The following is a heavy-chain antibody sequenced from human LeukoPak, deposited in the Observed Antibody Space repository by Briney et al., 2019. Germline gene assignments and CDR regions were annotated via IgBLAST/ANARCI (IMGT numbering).Heavy chain of an antibody. CDR2: INEDGSEK. CDR1: GFTFTTYW. CDR3: ARLFVYGSGAEAFDY. Sequence: GESLRLSCAASGFTFTTYWMTWVRQAPGKGLEWVANINEDGSEKYYLDSVRGRFTISRDNAKNSLYLQMDSLRAEDTAVYYCARLFVYGSGAEAFDYWGQGALVTVSS. V-gene: IGHV3-7*01. D-gene: IGHD3-10*01. J-gene: IGHJ4*02.